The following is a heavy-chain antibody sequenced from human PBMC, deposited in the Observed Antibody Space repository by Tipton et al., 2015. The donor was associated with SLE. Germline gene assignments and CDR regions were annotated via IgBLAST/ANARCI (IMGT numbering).Heavy chain of an antibody. CDR1: GGPISSYY. CDR2: IYYSGST. CDR3: ARGYRYFDWLSSYYFDY. J-gene: IGHJ4*02. D-gene: IGHD3-9*01. Sequence: TLSLTCTVSGGPISSYYWSWIRQPPGKGLEWIGYIYYSGSTNYNPSLKSRVTISVDTSKNQFSLKLSSVTAADTAVYYCARGYRYFDWLSSYYFDYWGQGTLVTVSS. V-gene: IGHV4-59*01.